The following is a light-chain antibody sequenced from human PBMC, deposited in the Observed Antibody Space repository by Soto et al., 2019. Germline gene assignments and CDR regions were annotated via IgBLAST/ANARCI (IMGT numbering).Light chain of an antibody. V-gene: IGKV3-11*01. CDR2: DAS. CDR3: QHRSNWPSLT. J-gene: IGKJ4*01. CDR1: QSVTTS. Sequence: EIVLTQSTATLSLSPGDRATLSCRASQSVTTSLAWYQHQPGQAPRLLIYDASNRAAGVPARFSGSGSGTHFTLTISSLERGDFAVYYCQHRSNWPSLTFGGGTKLEIK.